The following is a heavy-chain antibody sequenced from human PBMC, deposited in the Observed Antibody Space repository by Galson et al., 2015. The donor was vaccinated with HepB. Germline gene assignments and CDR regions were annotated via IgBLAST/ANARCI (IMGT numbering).Heavy chain of an antibody. CDR3: ARGPITAAGTFFDY. CDR2: INNDGSST. Sequence: SLRLSCAASGFTFSRYWMHWIRQAPGKGLVWASRINNDGSSTTYADSVKGRFTISRDNAKNTLYLQMNSLRDEDTAVYYCARGPITAAGTFFDYWSQGTLVTVSS. J-gene: IGHJ4*02. D-gene: IGHD6-13*01. V-gene: IGHV3-74*01. CDR1: GFTFSRYW.